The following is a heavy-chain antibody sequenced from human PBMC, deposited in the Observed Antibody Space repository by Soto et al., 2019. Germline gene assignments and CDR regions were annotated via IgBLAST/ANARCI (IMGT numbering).Heavy chain of an antibody. Sequence: QMPLVQSGPEVKKPGTSVKVSCKASGFTFTSSAVQWVRQARGQRLEWIGWIVVGSGNTNYAQKFQERVTITRDMSTSTAYMELSSLRSEDTAVYYCAAALYDYGDYKGWFDPWGQGTLVTVSS. CDR2: IVVGSGNT. D-gene: IGHD4-17*01. J-gene: IGHJ5*02. CDR1: GFTFTSSA. CDR3: AAALYDYGDYKGWFDP. V-gene: IGHV1-58*01.